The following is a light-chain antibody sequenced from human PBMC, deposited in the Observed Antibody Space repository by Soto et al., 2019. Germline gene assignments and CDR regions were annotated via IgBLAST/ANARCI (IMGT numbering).Light chain of an antibody. CDR1: ESVDSSY. CDR3: QQYGSSPWT. CDR2: GAS. Sequence: ESVLTQSPGTLSLSPGERATLSCRASESVDSSYLAWYQQKPGQAPRLLIYGASSRVTGIPDRFSGSGSGTDFTLTISRLEPEDSAVYYCQQYGSSPWTFGQGTKVDI. V-gene: IGKV3-20*01. J-gene: IGKJ1*01.